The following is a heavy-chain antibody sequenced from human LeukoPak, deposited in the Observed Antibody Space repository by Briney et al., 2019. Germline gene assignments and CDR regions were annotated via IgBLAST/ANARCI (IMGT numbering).Heavy chain of an antibody. CDR3: ARDRGDLNWFDP. J-gene: IGHJ5*02. V-gene: IGHV3-66*01. CDR1: GFTVSSNY. D-gene: IGHD3-10*01. Sequence: GGSLRLSCAASGFTVSSNYMSWVRQAPGKGLEWVSVIYSGGSMYYADSVKGRFTISRDNSKNTLYLQMNSLRAEDTAVYYCARDRGDLNWFDPWGQGTLVTVSS. CDR2: IYSGGSM.